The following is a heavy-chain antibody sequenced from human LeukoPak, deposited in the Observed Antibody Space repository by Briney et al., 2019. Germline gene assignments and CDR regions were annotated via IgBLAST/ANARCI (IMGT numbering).Heavy chain of an antibody. CDR2: ISSSSSYI. CDR3: ARAIPISYYDYVWGSYRAGIDY. CDR1: GFTFSSYS. Sequence: AGGSLRLSCAAFGFTFSSYSMNWVRQAPGKGLEWVSSISSSSSYIYYADSVKGRFTISRDNAKNSLYLQMNSLRAEDTAVYYCARAIPISYYDYVWGSYRAGIDYWGQGTLVTVSS. V-gene: IGHV3-21*01. J-gene: IGHJ4*02. D-gene: IGHD3-16*02.